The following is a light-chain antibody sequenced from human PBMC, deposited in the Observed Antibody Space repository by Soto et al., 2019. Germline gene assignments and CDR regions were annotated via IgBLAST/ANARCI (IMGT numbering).Light chain of an antibody. CDR2: VVT. CDR1: SSDVGGYNF. Sequence: QSALTQPRSVSGSPGQSVTISCTGTSSDVGGYNFVSWYQQHPGKAPKLIIYVVTERPSGVPDRFSGSKSGNTASLTISGLQAEDEADYYCRSYAGRSWVFGGGTKLTVL. V-gene: IGLV2-11*01. CDR3: RSYAGRSWV. J-gene: IGLJ3*02.